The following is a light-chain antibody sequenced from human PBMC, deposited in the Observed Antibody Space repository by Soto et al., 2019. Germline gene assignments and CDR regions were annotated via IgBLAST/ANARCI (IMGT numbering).Light chain of an antibody. V-gene: IGLV8-61*01. Sequence: QTVVTQEPSFSVSPGGTVTITCGLTSDSVSASNYPSWYQQTPGQTPRTLIYSTNSRSSGVPDLFSGSILGNKAALTITGANADDESYYYCVLYLGSGIYVFGTGTKVTVL. CDR1: SDSVSASNY. CDR2: STN. J-gene: IGLJ1*01. CDR3: VLYLGSGIYV.